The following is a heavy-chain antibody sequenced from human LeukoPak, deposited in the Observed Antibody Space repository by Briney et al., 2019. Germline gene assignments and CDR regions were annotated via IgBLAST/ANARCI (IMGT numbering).Heavy chain of an antibody. D-gene: IGHD4-17*01. J-gene: IGHJ4*02. CDR3: ARLPTVTFFDY. CDR2: INYYGST. V-gene: IGHV4-39*01. Sequence: SETLSLTCTVSGASITFTHYYWVWVRQPPGTGLEWLGTINYYGSTYYNPSLKSRVTISVDTSKNQFSLRLSSVTAADTAVYYCARLPTVTFFDYWGQGTLVTVSS. CDR1: GASITFTHYY.